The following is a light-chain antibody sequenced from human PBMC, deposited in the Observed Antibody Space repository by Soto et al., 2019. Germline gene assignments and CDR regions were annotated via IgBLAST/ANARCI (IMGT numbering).Light chain of an antibody. CDR2: DAS. CDR1: QSVSSY. Sequence: EIVLTQSPATLSLSPGERATLSCRASQSVSSYLAWYQQKPGQTPRLLIYDASNRATGIPARISGSGSGTDFTLTISILEHEDFADYYCQQRSNWATFGGGTKVDSK. CDR3: QQRSNWAT. V-gene: IGKV3-11*01. J-gene: IGKJ4*01.